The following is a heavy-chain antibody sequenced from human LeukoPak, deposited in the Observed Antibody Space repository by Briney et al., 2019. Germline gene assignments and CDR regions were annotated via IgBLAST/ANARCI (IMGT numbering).Heavy chain of an antibody. Sequence: GGSLRLSFAASGFTFSSYSMNWVRQAPGKGLEWVSSISSISSYIYYADSVKGRFTISRDNAKNSLYLQMNSLRAEDTAVYYCARALYSSSWSLFDYWGQGTLVTVSS. CDR3: ARALYSSSWSLFDY. V-gene: IGHV3-21*01. CDR2: ISSISSYI. CDR1: GFTFSSYS. D-gene: IGHD6-13*01. J-gene: IGHJ4*02.